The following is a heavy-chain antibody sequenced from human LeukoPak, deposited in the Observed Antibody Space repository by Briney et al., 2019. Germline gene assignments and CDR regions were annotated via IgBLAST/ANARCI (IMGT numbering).Heavy chain of an antibody. CDR1: GYTFTSYD. V-gene: IGHV1-8*01. CDR3: ARVRPQEDGYHYYYYGMDV. J-gene: IGHJ6*02. CDR2: MNPNSGNT. D-gene: IGHD6-25*01. Sequence: ASLKVSCKASGYTFTSYDINWVRQATGQGLEWMGWMNPNSGNTGYAQKFQGRVTMTRNTSISTAYMELSSLRSEDTAVYYCARVRPQEDGYHYYYYGMDVWGQGTTVTVSS.